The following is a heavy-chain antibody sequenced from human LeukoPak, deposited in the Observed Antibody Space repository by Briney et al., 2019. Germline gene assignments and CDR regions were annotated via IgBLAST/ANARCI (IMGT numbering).Heavy chain of an antibody. Sequence: ASVKVSCKASGYTLTSYYIHWVRQAPGQGLEWMGIINPSGGGTSSAQKFQGRVTMTRDTSTSTVYMDLSSLRSEDTAVYSCVRGLRSYGAFDIWGQGTVVTVSS. CDR1: GYTLTSYY. D-gene: IGHD5-12*01. J-gene: IGHJ3*02. CDR3: VRGLRSYGAFDI. CDR2: INPSGGGT. V-gene: IGHV1-46*03.